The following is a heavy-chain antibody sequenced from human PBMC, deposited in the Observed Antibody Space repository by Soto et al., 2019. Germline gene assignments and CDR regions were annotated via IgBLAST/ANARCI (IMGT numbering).Heavy chain of an antibody. V-gene: IGHV1-46*01. CDR1: GHTLINYY. Sequence: ASVKVSCKTSGHTLINYYMHRVRQAPGQGLDWLGKIDPSGNGTSYAERFQGRITLTSDTSTKTVYVELSSLRSEDTAIYYCAINYYDSSGYLYWGQGTLVTVSS. CDR3: AINYYDSSGYLY. D-gene: IGHD3-22*01. CDR2: IDPSGNGT. J-gene: IGHJ4*02.